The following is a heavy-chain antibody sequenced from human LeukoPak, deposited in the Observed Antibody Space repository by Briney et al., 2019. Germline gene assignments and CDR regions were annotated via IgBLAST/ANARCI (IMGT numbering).Heavy chain of an antibody. J-gene: IGHJ4*02. CDR2: ISSSGSTT. V-gene: IGHV3-11*01. Sequence: GGSLRLSCAASGFTFSEYYMSWIRQAPGKGLEWVSYISSSGSTTYYADSVKGRFTISRDNAKNSMYLQMNSLRAEDTAVYYCAREMDGPYGSGSPLDYWGQGTLVTVSS. CDR3: AREMDGPYGSGSPLDY. CDR1: GFTFSEYY. D-gene: IGHD3-10*01.